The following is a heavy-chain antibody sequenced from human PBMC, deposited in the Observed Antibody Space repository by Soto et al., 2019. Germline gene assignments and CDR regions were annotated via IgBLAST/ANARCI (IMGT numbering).Heavy chain of an antibody. CDR1: GGAISGYY. J-gene: IGHJ4*02. V-gene: IGHV4-4*07. CDR3: SSRDPGTSVDY. Sequence: PSETLSLTCTVSGGAISGYYWTWVRQPAGKGLEWIGRIYSSGGTKYNHSLKSRVDMSLDMSKNQFYLRLSSVTAADTAVYYCSSRDPGTSVDYWGQGTLVTVSS. D-gene: IGHD1-7*01. CDR2: IYSSGGT.